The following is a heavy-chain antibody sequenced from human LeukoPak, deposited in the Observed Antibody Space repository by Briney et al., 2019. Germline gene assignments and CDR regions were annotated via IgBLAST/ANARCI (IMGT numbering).Heavy chain of an antibody. D-gene: IGHD3-10*01. CDR3: AREKLVRGEDYHFYYAMDV. Sequence: SGGSLRLSCAVSAFNFNNYGNAWVRQAPGKGLEWIAYISSSSSIIYYSDSVKGRFTISRDNAGNSLYLQLNSLRDDDTAVYYCAREKLVRGEDYHFYYAMDVRGQGTTVTVSS. V-gene: IGHV3-48*02. CDR1: AFNFNNYG. CDR2: ISSSSSII. J-gene: IGHJ6*02.